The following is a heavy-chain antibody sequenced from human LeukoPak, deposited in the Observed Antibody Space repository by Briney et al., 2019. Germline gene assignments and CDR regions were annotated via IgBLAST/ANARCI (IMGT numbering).Heavy chain of an antibody. D-gene: IGHD4-17*01. V-gene: IGHV3-7*01. Sequence: GGSLRLSCAASGFTFNGYWMNWVRQAPGKGLEWVANINGDESEKYYVDSVKGRFTISRDNARNSLYLQMNSLRAEDTAVYYCTRGHYGDYDWGQGTLVTVSS. CDR2: INGDESEK. CDR3: TRGHYGDYD. CDR1: GFTFNGYW. J-gene: IGHJ4*02.